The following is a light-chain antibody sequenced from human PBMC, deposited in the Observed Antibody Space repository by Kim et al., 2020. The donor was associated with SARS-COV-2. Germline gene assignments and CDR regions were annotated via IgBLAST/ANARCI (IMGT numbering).Light chain of an antibody. CDR2: DVN. V-gene: IGLV2-14*03. Sequence: GQSITISCTGSSSDVGAYRYVSWYQQHPDKAPRLIISDVNKRPSGISDRFSGSKSGNTASLTISGLQAEDAADYYCSSYTYTKAWVFGGGTQLTVL. CDR1: SSDVGAYRY. CDR3: SSYTYTKAWV. J-gene: IGLJ3*02.